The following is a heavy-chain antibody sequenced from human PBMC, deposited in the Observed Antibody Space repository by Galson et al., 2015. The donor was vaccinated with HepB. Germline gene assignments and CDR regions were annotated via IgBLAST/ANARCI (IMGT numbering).Heavy chain of an antibody. CDR3: ARAFRGSEWFDP. Sequence: SLRLSCAASGFTFSSYWMHWVRQAPGKGLVWVSRINSDGSSTSYADSVKGRFTISRDNAKNTLYLQMSSLRAEDTAVYYCARAFRGSEWFDPWGQGTLVTVSS. CDR2: INSDGSST. D-gene: IGHD3-16*01. CDR1: GFTFSSYW. J-gene: IGHJ5*02. V-gene: IGHV3-74*01.